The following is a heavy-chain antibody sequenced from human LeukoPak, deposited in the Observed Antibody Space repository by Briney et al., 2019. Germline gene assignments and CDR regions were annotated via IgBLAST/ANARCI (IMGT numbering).Heavy chain of an antibody. Sequence: GGSLRLSCAASEFTFSSYGMHWVRQAPGKGLEWVAFIRYDGSTKYYTNSVKGRFTISRDNSKSTLYLQMNRLRAEDTAVYYCASGTYASGSYFFDYWGQGTLVTVSS. J-gene: IGHJ4*02. CDR2: IRYDGSTK. CDR1: EFTFSSYG. CDR3: ASGTYASGSYFFDY. V-gene: IGHV3-30*02. D-gene: IGHD3-10*01.